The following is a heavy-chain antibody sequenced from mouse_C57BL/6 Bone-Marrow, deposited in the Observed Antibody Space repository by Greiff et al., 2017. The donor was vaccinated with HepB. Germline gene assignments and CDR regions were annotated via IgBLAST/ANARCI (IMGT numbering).Heavy chain of an antibody. Sequence: VQLQQSGAELARPGASVKLSCKASGYTFTSYGISWVKQRTGQGLEWIGEIYPRSGNTYYNEKFKGKATLTADKSSSTAYMELRSLTSEDSAVYFCARIGTTVYYFDDWGQGTTLTVSS. J-gene: IGHJ2*01. CDR3: ARIGTTVYYFDD. CDR2: IYPRSGNT. D-gene: IGHD1-1*01. V-gene: IGHV1-81*01. CDR1: GYTFTSYG.